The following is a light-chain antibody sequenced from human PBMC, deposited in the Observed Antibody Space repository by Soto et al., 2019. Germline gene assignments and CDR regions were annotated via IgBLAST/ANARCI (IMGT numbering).Light chain of an antibody. V-gene: IGKV3-15*01. CDR2: GAS. CDR3: QQYNNMIT. Sequence: EIVLTQSPATLSLSPGERATLSCSASQSIGTFFAWYQQKPGQAPRLLIYGASTRATGIPARFSGSGSGPEFTLTISSLQSEDFAVYYCQQYNNMITFGQGTRLEIK. CDR1: QSIGTF. J-gene: IGKJ5*01.